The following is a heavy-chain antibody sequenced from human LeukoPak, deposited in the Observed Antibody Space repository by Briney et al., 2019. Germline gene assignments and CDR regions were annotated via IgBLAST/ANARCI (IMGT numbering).Heavy chain of an antibody. CDR2: IGVRT. Sequence: PGGSLRLSCAASGFSITDWPLSWVRQAPGEGLEWISAIGVRTHYADSAKRRFTISRDGSKNTLYLQMNSLTVEDTAIYFCAAGHQNSLEGYWGQGTLVSVAS. V-gene: IGHV3-23*01. CDR3: AAGHQNSLEGY. CDR1: GFSITDWP. D-gene: IGHD1-1*01. J-gene: IGHJ4*02.